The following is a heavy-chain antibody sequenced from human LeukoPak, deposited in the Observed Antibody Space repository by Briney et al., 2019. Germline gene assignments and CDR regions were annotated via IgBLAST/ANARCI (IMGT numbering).Heavy chain of an antibody. J-gene: IGHJ4*02. CDR3: PRLQGLAYNYQDY. CDR1: GGSISIYN. V-gene: IGHV4-59*08. CDR2: VSYSGSS. Sequence: SETLSLTSAVSGGSISIYNWSCVPQPPGKRLEWIGYVSYSGSSSSNPSLESRVTISVDMSKNQFSLRLSSVTASDTAVYYCPRLQGLAYNYQDYWGQGTLVTVSS. D-gene: IGHD1-20*01.